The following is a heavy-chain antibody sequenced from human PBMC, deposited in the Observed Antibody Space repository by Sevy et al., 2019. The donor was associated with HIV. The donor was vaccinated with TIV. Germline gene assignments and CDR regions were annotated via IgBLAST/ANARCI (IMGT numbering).Heavy chain of an antibody. CDR3: ARDRRNYGGQSFDY. CDR1: GFTFSDYY. Sequence: GGSLRLSCAASGFTFSDYYMSWIRQAPGKGLEWVSYMSSGTSYTNYADSVKGRFTISRDNAKNSLYLQMNSLRAEDTAVYYCARDRRNYGGQSFDYWGQGTLVTVSS. D-gene: IGHD1-7*01. V-gene: IGHV3-11*06. J-gene: IGHJ4*02. CDR2: MSSGTSYT.